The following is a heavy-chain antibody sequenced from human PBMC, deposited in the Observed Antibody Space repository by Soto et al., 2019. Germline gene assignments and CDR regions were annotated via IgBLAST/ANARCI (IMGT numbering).Heavy chain of an antibody. CDR2: ISNSGGFT. CDR1: GFTFSDFY. V-gene: IGHV3-11*06. J-gene: IGHJ6*02. D-gene: IGHD5-12*01. Sequence: GGSLRLSCAASGFTFSDFYMTWIRQAPGKGLEWVSYISNSGGFTNYADSVRGRFTISRDDSKNTVYLQMTSLGAEDTAVYFCARDRNLVSTIGVRRQFYYYALDFWGQGTTVTVSS. CDR3: ARDRNLVSTIGVRRQFYYYALDF.